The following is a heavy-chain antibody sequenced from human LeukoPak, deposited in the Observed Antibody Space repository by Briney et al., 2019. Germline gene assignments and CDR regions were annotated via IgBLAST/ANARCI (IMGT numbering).Heavy chain of an antibody. Sequence: SVKVSCKASGGTFSSYTISWVRQAPGQGLEWMGRMIPILGIANYAQKFQGRVTITADKSTSTAYMELSSLRSEDTAVYYCASDGMNTAMVRWYYYGMDVWGQGTTVTVSS. CDR3: ASDGMNTAMVRWYYYGMDV. D-gene: IGHD5-18*01. J-gene: IGHJ6*02. CDR1: GGTFSSYT. CDR2: MIPILGIA. V-gene: IGHV1-69*02.